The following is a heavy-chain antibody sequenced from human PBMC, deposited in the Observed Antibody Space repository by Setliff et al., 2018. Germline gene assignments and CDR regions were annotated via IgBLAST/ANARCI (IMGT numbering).Heavy chain of an antibody. Sequence: ASVKVSCKASGGTFSSYAISWVRQAPGQGLEWMGRIIPIFGTTSYTQKFQGRVTITADEGTNTAYMELSSLRSDDTAMYYCARDRYFYDASGQRSGYYYYMDVWGKGTTVTVSS. CDR1: GGTFSSYA. D-gene: IGHD3-22*01. CDR2: IIPIFGTT. V-gene: IGHV1-69*13. CDR3: ARDRYFYDASGQRSGYYYYMDV. J-gene: IGHJ6*03.